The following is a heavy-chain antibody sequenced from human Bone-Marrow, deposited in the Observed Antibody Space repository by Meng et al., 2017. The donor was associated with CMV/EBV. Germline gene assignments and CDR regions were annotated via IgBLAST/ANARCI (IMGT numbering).Heavy chain of an antibody. CDR3: ARDFGLGYRGWGY. J-gene: IGHJ4*02. V-gene: IGHV3-30-3*01. Sequence: GGSLRLSCAASGFTFSSYWMHWVRQAPGKGLEWVAVISYDGSNKYYADSVKGRFTISRDNSKNTLYLQMNSLRAEDTAVYYCARDFGLGYRGWGYWGQGTLVTVSS. CDR2: ISYDGSNK. D-gene: IGHD3-16*01. CDR1: GFTFSSYW.